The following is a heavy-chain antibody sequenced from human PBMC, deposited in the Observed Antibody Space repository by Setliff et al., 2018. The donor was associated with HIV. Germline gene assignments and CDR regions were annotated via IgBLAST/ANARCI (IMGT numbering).Heavy chain of an antibody. CDR1: GGSISSSGYY. CDR3: ARHAGSRGYYPRPFDY. D-gene: IGHD3-22*01. CDR2: IFYSGST. Sequence: PSETLSLTCTVSGGSISSSGYYWGWIRQPPGKGLEWIGSIFYSGSTYYNPSLKSRVTISVDTSKSLFSLKLGSVTAADTAVYYCARHAGSRGYYPRPFDYWGQGTPVTVTS. V-gene: IGHV4-39*01. J-gene: IGHJ4*02.